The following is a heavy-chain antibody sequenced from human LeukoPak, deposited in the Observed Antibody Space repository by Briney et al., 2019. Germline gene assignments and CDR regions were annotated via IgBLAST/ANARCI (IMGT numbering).Heavy chain of an antibody. V-gene: IGHV3-30*12. CDR3: ARENDYALGY. Sequence: PGGSLRLSCAASGFTFSNYGMHWVRQAPGKGLEWVAVIRYVGSDKYYADSVKGRFTISRDNSQNTMYLQMNSLRAEDTAVYYCARENDYALGYWGQGTLVTVPS. CDR1: GFTFSNYG. CDR2: IRYVGSDK. J-gene: IGHJ4*02. D-gene: IGHD4-17*01.